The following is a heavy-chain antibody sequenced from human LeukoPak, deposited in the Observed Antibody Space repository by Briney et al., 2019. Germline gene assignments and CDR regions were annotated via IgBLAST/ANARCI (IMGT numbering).Heavy chain of an antibody. V-gene: IGHV3-30-3*01. CDR2: ISYDGSNK. CDR1: GFTFSNYA. CDR3: ARAAQPYFDWLSNFDY. D-gene: IGHD3-9*01. J-gene: IGHJ4*02. Sequence: HPGGSLRLSCAASGFTFSNYAIHWVRQAPGEGLEWVAVISYDGSNKYYADSVKGRFTISRDNSKNTLYLQMNSLRAEDTAVYYCARAAQPYFDWLSNFDYWGQGTLVTVSS.